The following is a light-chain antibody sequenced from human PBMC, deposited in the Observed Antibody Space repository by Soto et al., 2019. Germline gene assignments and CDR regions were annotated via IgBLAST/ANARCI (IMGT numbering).Light chain of an antibody. J-gene: IGKJ3*01. V-gene: IGKV1-39*01. CDR2: VAS. CDR1: QSISSY. Sequence: DIQMTQSPSSLSASVVDRVTITCRASQSISSYLSWYQQKPGKAPKLLINVASTLQSGVPSRFSGSGSGTDFTLTISRLQPEDFATYYCKLIASYPFPFAAGTKVDIK. CDR3: KLIASYPFP.